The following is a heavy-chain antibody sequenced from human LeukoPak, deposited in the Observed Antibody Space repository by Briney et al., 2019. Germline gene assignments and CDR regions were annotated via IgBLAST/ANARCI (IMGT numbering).Heavy chain of an antibody. CDR1: GFTFSSYA. Sequence: GRSLRLSCAASGFTFSSYAIHWVRQAPGKGLEWVAHINPDGRDTYYVDSVKGRFTISRDNAQNSMYLQMNSLRVEDTAVYYCTSWGDTTAEYFQRWGQGTLVTVSS. CDR2: INPDGRDT. CDR3: TSWGDTTAEYFQR. V-gene: IGHV3-7*01. J-gene: IGHJ1*01. D-gene: IGHD2-21*02.